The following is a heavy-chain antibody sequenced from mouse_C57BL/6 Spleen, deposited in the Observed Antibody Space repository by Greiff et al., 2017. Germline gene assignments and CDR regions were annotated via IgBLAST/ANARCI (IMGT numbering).Heavy chain of an antibody. Sequence: EVQGVESGGGLVKPGGSLKLSCAASGFTFSSYAMSWVRQTPEKRLEWVATISDGGSYTYYPDNVKGRFTISRDNAKNNLYLQMSHLKSEDTAMYYCAMRDYYGSSYQNYAMDYWGQGTSVTVSS. J-gene: IGHJ4*01. CDR2: ISDGGSYT. CDR1: GFTFSSYA. V-gene: IGHV5-4*01. CDR3: AMRDYYGSSYQNYAMDY. D-gene: IGHD1-1*01.